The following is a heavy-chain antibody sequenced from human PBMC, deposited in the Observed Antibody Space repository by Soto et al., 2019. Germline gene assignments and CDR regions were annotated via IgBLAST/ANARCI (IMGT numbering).Heavy chain of an antibody. CDR2: IYHSGRT. CDR3: AIGDSSGYHHDAFDI. Sequence: QVQLQESGPGLVKPSQTLSLTCTVSGGSISSGGYYWSWIRQPPGKGLEWFGYIYHSGRTYYNPSPKSRVTISVDTSKNRFSLKLSSVTAADTAEYYCAIGDSSGYHHDAFDIWSQGTMFTVSS. D-gene: IGHD3-22*01. V-gene: IGHV4-31*03. CDR1: GGSISSGGYY. J-gene: IGHJ3*02.